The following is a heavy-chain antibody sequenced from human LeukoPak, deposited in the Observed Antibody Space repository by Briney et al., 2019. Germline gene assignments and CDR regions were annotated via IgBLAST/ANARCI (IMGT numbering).Heavy chain of an antibody. CDR2: VKPDGTEE. CDR3: AREIGPGTGSGDAFDI. D-gene: IGHD3-10*01. CDR1: GFTFSSYS. V-gene: IGHV3-7*01. Sequence: PGGSLRLSCAASGFTFSSYSMNWVRQAPGKGLEWVANVKPDGTEEYYVDSVKGRFTISRDNAKNTLYLQMNSLRVDDTAVYYCAREIGPGTGSGDAFDIWGQGTMVTVSS. J-gene: IGHJ3*02.